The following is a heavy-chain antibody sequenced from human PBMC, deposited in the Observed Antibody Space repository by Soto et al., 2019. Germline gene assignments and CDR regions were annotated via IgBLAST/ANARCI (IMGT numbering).Heavy chain of an antibody. V-gene: IGHV3-23*01. Sequence: GGSLRLSCAASGFIFSSYAMSWVRQAPGKGLEWVSAISGTSSNTYYADSVKGRFTISRDNAKNTLYLQMNSLRAEDTAVYYCARDSPLPPRAQPGQKVYYYYGMDVWGQGTTVTGSS. CDR1: GFIFSSYA. J-gene: IGHJ6*02. CDR3: ARDSPLPPRAQPGQKVYYYYGMDV. CDR2: ISGTSSNT.